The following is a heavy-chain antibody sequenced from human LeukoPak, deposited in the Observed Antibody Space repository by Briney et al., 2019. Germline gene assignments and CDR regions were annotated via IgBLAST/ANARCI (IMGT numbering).Heavy chain of an antibody. Sequence: GGSLRLSCAASGFTFSSYSMNWVRQAPGKGLEWGSSISSSSSYIYYADSVKGRFTISRDNAKNSLYLQMNSLRVEDTAVYYCASHVSVVTAPVPYWGQGTLVTVSS. J-gene: IGHJ4*02. CDR1: GFTFSSYS. CDR3: ASHVSVVTAPVPY. D-gene: IGHD2-21*02. CDR2: ISSSSSYI. V-gene: IGHV3-21*01.